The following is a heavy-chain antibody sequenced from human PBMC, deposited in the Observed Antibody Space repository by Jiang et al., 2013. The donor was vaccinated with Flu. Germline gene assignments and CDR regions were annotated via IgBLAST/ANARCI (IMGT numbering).Heavy chain of an antibody. V-gene: IGHV6-1*01. J-gene: IGHJ4*02. CDR3: AKESLELFRSFDS. Sequence: QTLSLTCVISGDSVSSNSVAWNWIRQSPSRGLEWLGRTYYRSKWYNDYDVSVKSRIIINPDTSKNQFSLQLNSVTPEDTAVYCCAKESLELFRSFDSWGQGTLVTVSS. CDR1: GDSVSSNSVA. CDR2: TYYRSKWYN. D-gene: IGHD3-10*01.